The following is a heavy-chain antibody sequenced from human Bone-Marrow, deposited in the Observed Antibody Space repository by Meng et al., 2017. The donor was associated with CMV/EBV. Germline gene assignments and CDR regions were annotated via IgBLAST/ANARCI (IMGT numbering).Heavy chain of an antibody. Sequence: SVKVSCKASGGTFSSYAISWVRQAPGQGLEWMGGIIPIFGTANYAQKFQGRVTITTDESTSTAYMELSSLRSEDTAVYYCARDPYYYDSSTDWGQETLVTVSS. D-gene: IGHD3-22*01. J-gene: IGHJ4*02. V-gene: IGHV1-69*05. CDR2: IIPIFGTA. CDR3: ARDPYYYDSSTD. CDR1: GGTFSSYA.